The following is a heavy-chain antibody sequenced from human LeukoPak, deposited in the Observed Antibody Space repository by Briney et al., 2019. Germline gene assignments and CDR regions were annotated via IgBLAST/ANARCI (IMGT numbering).Heavy chain of an antibody. V-gene: IGHV3-23*01. Sequence: PGGSLRLSCAASGFTFSSYAMSWVRQAPGKGLEWVSAISGSGGSTYYADSVKGRFTISRDNSKNSLYLQMNSLRVEDTALYYCAKDVSVAGPWNFDLWGRGTLVTVSS. CDR3: AKDVSVAGPWNFDL. CDR1: GFTFSSYA. D-gene: IGHD6-19*01. CDR2: ISGSGGST. J-gene: IGHJ2*01.